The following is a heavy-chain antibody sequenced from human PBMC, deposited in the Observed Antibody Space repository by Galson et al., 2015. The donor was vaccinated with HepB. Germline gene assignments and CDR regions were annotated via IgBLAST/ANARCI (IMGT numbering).Heavy chain of an antibody. CDR1: GFSLSTSGMC. V-gene: IGHV2-70*01. J-gene: IGHJ4*02. CDR3: ARIIRDLYGDYPDY. D-gene: IGHD4-17*01. CDR2: IDWDDDK. Sequence: PALVKPTQTLTLTCTFSGFSLSTSGMCVSWIRQPPGKALEWLALIDWDDDKYYSTSLKTRLTISKDTSKNQVVLTMTNMDPVDTATYYCARIIRDLYGDYPDYWGQGTLVTVSS.